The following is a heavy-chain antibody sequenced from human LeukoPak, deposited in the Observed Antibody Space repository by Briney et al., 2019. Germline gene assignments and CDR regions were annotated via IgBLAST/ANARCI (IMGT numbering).Heavy chain of an antibody. CDR3: AKGPSSGWYVIDY. V-gene: IGHV6-1*01. Sequence: SQTLSLTCAISGDSVSTNSATWTWLRQSPSRGLEWLGRTYYRSKWYNDYAVSMKSRITINPDTSKNQFSLQLNSVTPEDKAVYYFAKGPSSGWYVIDYWGQGTLVTVSS. J-gene: IGHJ4*02. CDR1: GDSVSTNSAT. D-gene: IGHD6-19*01. CDR2: TYYRSKWYN.